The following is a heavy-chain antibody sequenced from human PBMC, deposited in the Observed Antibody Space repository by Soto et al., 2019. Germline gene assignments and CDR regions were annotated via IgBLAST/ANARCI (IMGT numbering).Heavy chain of an antibody. CDR2: IYSGGST. D-gene: IGHD3-10*01. J-gene: IGHJ4*02. Sequence: GGSLRLSCAVSGLDVSGNYMTWVRQAPGKGLEWVSVIYSGGSTYYADSVKGRFTVSRDNSKNTLYLQMSSLRIEDTAVYYCVKDQVVEGQYYGPSELFFWGLGTLVTVSS. V-gene: IGHV3-53*05. CDR1: GLDVSGNY. CDR3: VKDQVVEGQYYGPSELFF.